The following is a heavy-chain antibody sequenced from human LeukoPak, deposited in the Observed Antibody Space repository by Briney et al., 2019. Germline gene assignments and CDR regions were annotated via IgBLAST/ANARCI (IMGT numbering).Heavy chain of an antibody. CDR3: ARHEGYSSSAEVY. CDR2: IDPSDAYT. D-gene: IGHD6-13*01. Sequence: GESPQISCNGAGDSFTSYWISWWRQMPGKGLEWMGRIDPSDAYTNYSPSFQGHVTISSDKSIKTAYLQWSSLKASDTAMYYCARHEGYSSSAEVYWGQGTLVTVSA. V-gene: IGHV5-10-1*01. CDR1: GDSFTSYW. J-gene: IGHJ4*02.